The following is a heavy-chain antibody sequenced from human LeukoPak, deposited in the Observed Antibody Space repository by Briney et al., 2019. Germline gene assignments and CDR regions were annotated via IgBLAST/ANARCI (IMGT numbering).Heavy chain of an antibody. D-gene: IGHD3-9*01. CDR2: IYPGDSDT. CDR3: ARGYYDILTGYSPFDY. CDR1: GYSFTSYW. J-gene: IGHJ4*02. Sequence: GESLKISCKGSGYSFTSYWIGWVRPMPGKGLEWMGIIYPGDSDTRYSPSFQGQVTISADKSISTAYLQWSSLKASDTAMYYCARGYYDILTGYSPFDYWGQGTLVTVSS. V-gene: IGHV5-51*01.